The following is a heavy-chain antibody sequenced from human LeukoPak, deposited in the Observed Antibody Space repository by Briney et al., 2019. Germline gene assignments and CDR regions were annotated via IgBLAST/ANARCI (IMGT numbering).Heavy chain of an antibody. CDR1: GGSISSYY. V-gene: IGHV4-59*01. CDR3: ARVGRRQLLIGDGDYYMDV. J-gene: IGHJ6*03. D-gene: IGHD2-2*01. CDR2: IYYSGGT. Sequence: PSETLSLTCTVAGGSISSYYWSWIRQPPGKGLEWVGYIYYSGGTSYNPSLKSRVTISVDTSKNQFSLKLSSVTAADTAVYYCARVGRRQLLIGDGDYYMDVWGKGTTVTVSS.